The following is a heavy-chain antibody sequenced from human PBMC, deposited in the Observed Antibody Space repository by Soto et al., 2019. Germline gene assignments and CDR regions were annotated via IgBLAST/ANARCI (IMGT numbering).Heavy chain of an antibody. D-gene: IGHD6-13*01. CDR2: ISAGGNLI. V-gene: IGHV3-23*01. CDR3: AKRQGIGAAAKNFDF. Sequence: GGSLRLSCAASGFIFSNHAMSWVRQVPGKGLEWVSGISAGGNLIYYADSVRGRFTMSRDNSKNMLYLQMNSLRAEDTAVYFYAKRQGIGAAAKNFDFWGQGARVTVSS. J-gene: IGHJ4*02. CDR1: GFIFSNHA.